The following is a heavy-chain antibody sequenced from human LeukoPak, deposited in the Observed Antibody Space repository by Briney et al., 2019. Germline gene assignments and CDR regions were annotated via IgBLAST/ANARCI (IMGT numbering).Heavy chain of an antibody. CDR2: MNPNSGNT. D-gene: IGHD6-13*01. V-gene: IGHV1-8*02. CDR1: GYTFTGYY. J-gene: IGHJ4*02. CDR3: ARGRVAAAGRRLNDY. Sequence: ASVKVSCKASGYTFTGYYMHWVRQATGQGLEWMGWMNPNSGNTGYAQKFQGRVTMTRNTSISTAYMELSSLRSEDTAVYYCARGRVAAAGRRLNDYWGQGTLVTVSS.